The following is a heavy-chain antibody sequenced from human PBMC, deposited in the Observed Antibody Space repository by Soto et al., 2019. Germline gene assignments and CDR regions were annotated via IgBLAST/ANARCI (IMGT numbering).Heavy chain of an antibody. V-gene: IGHV4-4*07. Sequence: SETLSLTCSVSGGSINSYWWSWIRQPAGKGLEWIGRVYSSGTTDYNPSLNSRATMSVETSKNQFSLKLTSVTAADTAVYYCARDIGSYAYAEGYWGQGIQVTAPQ. CDR2: VYSSGTT. J-gene: IGHJ4*02. D-gene: IGHD2-2*01. CDR3: ARDIGSYAYAEGY. CDR1: GGSINSYW.